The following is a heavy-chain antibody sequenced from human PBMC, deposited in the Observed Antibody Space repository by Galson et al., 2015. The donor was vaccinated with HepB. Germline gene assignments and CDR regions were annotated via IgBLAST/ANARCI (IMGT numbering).Heavy chain of an antibody. V-gene: IGHV3-30*03. Sequence: SLRLSCAASGFTFSNYVMHWVRQAPGKGLEWVAVISYDANNKYYADSVKGRFTISRDNSKSTLYLQMNSLRADDTAVYYCASLAVTAPDPKDYWGQGTLVTVSS. CDR3: ASLAVTAPDPKDY. CDR1: GFTFSNYV. CDR2: ISYDANNK. J-gene: IGHJ4*02. D-gene: IGHD6-19*01.